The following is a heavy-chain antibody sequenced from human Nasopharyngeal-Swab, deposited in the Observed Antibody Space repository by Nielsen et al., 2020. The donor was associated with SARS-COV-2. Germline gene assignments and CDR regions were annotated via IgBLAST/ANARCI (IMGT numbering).Heavy chain of an antibody. V-gene: IGHV3-21*01. CDR1: GFTFRSYS. J-gene: IGHJ4*02. Sequence: GGSLRLSCAASGFTFRSYSMNWVRQAPGKGLEWVSSISSSSSYIYYADSVKGRFTISRDNAKNSLYLQMNSLRAEDTAVYYCARADSSSWYFDYWGQGTLVTVSS. CDR2: ISSSSSYI. CDR3: ARADSSSWYFDY. D-gene: IGHD6-13*01.